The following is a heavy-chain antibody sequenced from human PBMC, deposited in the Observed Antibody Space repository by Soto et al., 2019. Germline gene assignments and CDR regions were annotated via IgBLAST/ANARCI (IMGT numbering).Heavy chain of an antibody. V-gene: IGHV1-8*01. CDR1: GYTFTSYD. J-gene: IGHJ4*02. Sequence: GASVKVSCKASGYTFTSYDINWVRQATGQGLEWMGWMNPNSGNTGYAQKFQGRVTMTRNTSISTAYMELRSLRSDDTAVYYCARLYSNYAGLNYWGQGTLVTVSS. CDR3: ARLYSNYAGLNY. CDR2: MNPNSGNT. D-gene: IGHD4-4*01.